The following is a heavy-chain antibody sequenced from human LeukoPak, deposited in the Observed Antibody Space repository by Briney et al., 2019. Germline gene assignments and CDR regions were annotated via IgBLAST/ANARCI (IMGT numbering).Heavy chain of an antibody. D-gene: IGHD6-13*01. J-gene: IGHJ4*02. Sequence: GSLRLSCAVSGFTFSSYSMNWVRQAPGKGLEWVSSISSSSSYIYYADSVKGRFTISRDNAKNSLYLQMNSLRAEDTAVYYCAREYGIAAAGPDYWGQGTLVTVSS. CDR1: GFTFSSYS. CDR2: ISSSSSYI. V-gene: IGHV3-21*01. CDR3: AREYGIAAAGPDY.